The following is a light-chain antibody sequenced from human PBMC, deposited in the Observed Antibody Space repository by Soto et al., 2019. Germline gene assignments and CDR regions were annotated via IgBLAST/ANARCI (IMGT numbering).Light chain of an antibody. CDR3: QRSFSIPWT. Sequence: DIQMTQSPSTLSASGGDRFTITCRASQSISSWLAWYQQKPGRAPNLLSYAASSLHSGVPSRFSVSGSGTDFTLTITRLQPEDFATYYCQRSFSIPWTFGQGTKVDIK. CDR1: QSISSW. CDR2: AAS. V-gene: IGKV1-39*01. J-gene: IGKJ1*01.